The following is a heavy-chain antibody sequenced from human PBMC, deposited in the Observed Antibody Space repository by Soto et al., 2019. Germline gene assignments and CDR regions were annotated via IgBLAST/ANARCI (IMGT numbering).Heavy chain of an antibody. CDR2: ISAYNGNT. D-gene: IGHD6-19*01. J-gene: IGHJ6*02. V-gene: IGHV1-18*01. CDR1: GYTFTSYG. Sequence: ASVKVSCKASGYTFTSYGISWLRQSAGQGLEWMGWISAYNGNTNYAQKLQGRVTMTTDTSTSTAYMELRSLRSDDTAVYYCARDLVVAGPHYYYGMDAWGQGTTVTVSS. CDR3: ARDLVVAGPHYYYGMDA.